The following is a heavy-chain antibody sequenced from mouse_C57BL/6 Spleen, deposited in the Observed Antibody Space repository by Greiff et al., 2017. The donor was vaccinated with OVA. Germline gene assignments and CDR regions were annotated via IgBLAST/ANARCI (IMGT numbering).Heavy chain of an antibody. V-gene: IGHV2-9-1*01. J-gene: IGHJ4*01. CDR1: GFSLTSYA. CDR2: IWTGGGT. D-gene: IGHD1-1*01. CDR3: ARNRGGSSYVDAMDY. Sequence: QVQLQQSGPGLVAPSQSLSITCTVSGFSLTSYAISWVRQPPGKGLEWLGVIWTGGGTNYNSALKSRLSISKDNSKSQVFLKMNSLQTDDTARYYCARNRGGSSYVDAMDYWGQGTSVTVSS.